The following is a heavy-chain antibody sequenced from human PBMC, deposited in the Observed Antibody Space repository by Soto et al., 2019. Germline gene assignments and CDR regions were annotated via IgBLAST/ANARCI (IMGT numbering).Heavy chain of an antibody. CDR2: ISTYNGNT. CDR3: ARDLTVEYSSGWYTIDY. D-gene: IGHD6-19*01. Sequence: ASVKVSCKASGYIFITYGISWVRQAPGQGLEWMGRISTYNGNTNYAQNLQGRVTMTTDTSTSTAYMELRSLRSDDTAVYYCARDLTVEYSSGWYTIDYWGQGTLVTVSS. V-gene: IGHV1-18*01. J-gene: IGHJ4*02. CDR1: GYIFITYG.